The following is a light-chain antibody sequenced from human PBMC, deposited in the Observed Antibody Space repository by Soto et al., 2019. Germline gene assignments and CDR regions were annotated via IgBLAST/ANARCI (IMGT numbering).Light chain of an antibody. CDR3: FSYAGSYTVI. CDR1: SSDVGGYDY. Sequence: QSALTQPRSMSGSPGQSVTISCTGTSSDVGGYDYVSWYQQHPGKAPKVMIYDVTKRPSGVPDRFSGSKSGNTASLTISGLQAEDEADYYCFSYAGSYTVIFGGGTKLTVL. V-gene: IGLV2-11*01. J-gene: IGLJ2*01. CDR2: DVT.